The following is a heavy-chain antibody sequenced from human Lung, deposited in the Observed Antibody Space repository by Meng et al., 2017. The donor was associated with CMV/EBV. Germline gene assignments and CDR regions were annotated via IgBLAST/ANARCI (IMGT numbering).Heavy chain of an antibody. D-gene: IGHD3-22*01. Sequence: GSLRLSCSVSAGSISSYGSFWGWIRQPPGKGLEWIGMIYYSGGTHYNPSLKSRVIVSVDTSKKNFSLKLSSVTASDTAVYYCVRYYDRSGHHYFDYWGQGSLVTVSS. CDR1: AGSISSYGSF. J-gene: IGHJ4*02. V-gene: IGHV4-39*02. CDR3: VRYYDRSGHHYFDY. CDR2: IYYSGGT.